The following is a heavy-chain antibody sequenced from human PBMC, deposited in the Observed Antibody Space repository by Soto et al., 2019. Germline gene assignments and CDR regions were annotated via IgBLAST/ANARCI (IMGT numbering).Heavy chain of an antibody. CDR2: ISGGGDTT. CDR3: AKGRGGSGSLTPRVDF. D-gene: IGHD3-10*01. Sequence: EVQLLESGGGLVQPGGSLRLSCAASGFTFNNYAMTWVRQAPGKGLEWVSAISGGGDTTSYADSVKGRFPVSRDGSKNTLDLQMSSLRAEDTALYYCAKGRGGSGSLTPRVDFWCQGTLVTVSS. V-gene: IGHV3-23*01. CDR1: GFTFNNYA. J-gene: IGHJ4*02.